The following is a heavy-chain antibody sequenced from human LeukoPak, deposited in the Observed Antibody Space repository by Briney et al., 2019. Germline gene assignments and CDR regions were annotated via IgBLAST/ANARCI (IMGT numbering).Heavy chain of an antibody. CDR3: ARESRYYGSGSFDY. CDR2: ISAYNGNT. Sequence: ASVEVSCKASGYTFTSYGISWVRQAPGQGLEWMGWISAYNGNTNYAQKLQGRVTMTTDTSTSTAYMELRSLRSDDTAVYYCARESRYYGSGSFDYWGQGTLVTVSS. J-gene: IGHJ4*02. CDR1: GYTFTSYG. D-gene: IGHD3-10*01. V-gene: IGHV1-18*04.